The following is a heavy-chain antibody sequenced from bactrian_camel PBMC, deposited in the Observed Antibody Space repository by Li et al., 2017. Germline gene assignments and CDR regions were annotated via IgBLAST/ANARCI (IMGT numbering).Heavy chain of an antibody. J-gene: IGHJ4*01. V-gene: IGHV3S6*01. CDR2: IYSDGKTS. Sequence: VQLVESGGGLVQPGGSLRLSCAAPGFTFNTYSMTWVRQAPGKGLEWVSGIYSDGKTSFYADSVKGRFTISRDNANTTLYLQMNSLQPEDTAMYFCAADSRRLPAICSGSNTAYWGQGTQVTVS. CDR3: AADSRRLPAICSGSNTAY. CDR1: GFTFNTYS. D-gene: IGHD2*01.